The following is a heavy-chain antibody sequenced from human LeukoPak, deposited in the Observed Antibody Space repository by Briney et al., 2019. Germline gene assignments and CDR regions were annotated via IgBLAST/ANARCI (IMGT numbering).Heavy chain of an antibody. J-gene: IGHJ5*01. CDR1: GFPFGNYA. CDR3: VRGDWLDF. V-gene: IGHV3-9*01. CDR2: ISWNNDII. Sequence: GRSLSLSCVASGFPFGNYAMLWLRQTPGKGLEWVAGISWNNDIITYADSVRGRFTVSRDNAKNSVYLQLESLKPEGTALYHCVRGDWLDFWGQGTLVTVSS. D-gene: IGHD5-24*01.